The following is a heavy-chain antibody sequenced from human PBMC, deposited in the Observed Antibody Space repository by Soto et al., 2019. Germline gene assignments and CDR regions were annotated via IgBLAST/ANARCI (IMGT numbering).Heavy chain of an antibody. CDR1: GGTFSNSA. CDR2: ILPIFGTP. CDR3: ARTGSGWYSCGY. D-gene: IGHD6-19*01. Sequence: GASVKVSCKASGGTFSNSAIIWVRQAPGQGLEWMGEILPIFGTPNYAQKFQGRLTISADEFSSTAYMELNILRSEDTAVYYCARTGSGWYSCGYWGQGTLVTVYS. J-gene: IGHJ4*02. V-gene: IGHV1-69*13.